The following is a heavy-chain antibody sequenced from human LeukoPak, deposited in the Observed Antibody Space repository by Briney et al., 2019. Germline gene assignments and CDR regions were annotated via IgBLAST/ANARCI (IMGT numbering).Heavy chain of an antibody. V-gene: IGHV3-74*01. J-gene: IGHJ4*02. CDR3: ARDSNYQPDF. CDR2: INSDGSST. CDR1: GFSFSRSS. Sequence: GGSLRLSCPASGFSFSRSSMHWVRQAPGKGLVWVSHINSDGSSTTYADSVKGRFTISRDNAKNTLYRQMSSLRAEDTAVYYCARDSNYQPDFWGQGTLVIVSS. D-gene: IGHD4-11*01.